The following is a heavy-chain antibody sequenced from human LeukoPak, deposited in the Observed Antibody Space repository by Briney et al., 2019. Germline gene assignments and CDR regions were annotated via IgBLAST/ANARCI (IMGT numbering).Heavy chain of an antibody. Sequence: SETLSLTCAVYGGSFSGYYWSWVRQFPGKGLEWIGEISYGGSTNYNPSLKSRVTMSIDTSKNQFSLKMRSVTDADTAVYYCAINDGSGSYYKSDYWGRGTLVTVSS. CDR2: ISYGGST. CDR3: AINDGSGSYYKSDY. J-gene: IGHJ4*02. V-gene: IGHV4-34*01. CDR1: GGSFSGYY. D-gene: IGHD3-10*01.